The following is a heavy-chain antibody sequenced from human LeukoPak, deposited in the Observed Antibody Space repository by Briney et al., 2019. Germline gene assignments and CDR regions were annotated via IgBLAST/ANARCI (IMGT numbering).Heavy chain of an antibody. CDR2: IYYKGNT. V-gene: IGHV4-39*07. D-gene: IGHD2-21*02. Sequence: SETLSLTCTVSGGSISSRSYYWGWIRQPPGKGLEWIGSIYYKGNTYLNPSLKSRVTISEDTSKNQFSLKLNSVTAADTAVYYCARGGLAYCGGDCYSGWFDPWGQGTLVTVSS. CDR3: ARGGLAYCGGDCYSGWFDP. J-gene: IGHJ5*02. CDR1: GGSISSRSYY.